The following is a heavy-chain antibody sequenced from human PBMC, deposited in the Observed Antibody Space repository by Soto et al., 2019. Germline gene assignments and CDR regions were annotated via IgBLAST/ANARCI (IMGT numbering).Heavy chain of an antibody. Sequence: GGSLRLSCAASGFTFSDYYMRWIRQAPGKGLEWVSYISSSSSYTNYADSVKGRFTISRDNAKNSLYLQMNSLRAVDTAVYYCARAPHQPVATYYFDYWGQGTLVTVSS. CDR2: ISSSSSYT. D-gene: IGHD5-12*01. V-gene: IGHV3-11*06. CDR3: ARAPHQPVATYYFDY. J-gene: IGHJ4*02. CDR1: GFTFSDYY.